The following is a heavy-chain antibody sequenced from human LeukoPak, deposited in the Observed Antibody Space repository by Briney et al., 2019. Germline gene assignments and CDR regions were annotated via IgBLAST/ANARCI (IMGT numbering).Heavy chain of an antibody. CDR1: GFTFSDYY. D-gene: IGHD3-10*02. CDR2: ISSSGSAI. J-gene: IGHJ6*04. CDR3: AELGITMIGGV. Sequence: GGSLRLSCAASGFTFSDYYMSWIRQAPGKGLEGVSYISSSGSAIYYADSVKGRFTISRDNAKNSLYMQMNSLRAEDTAVYYCAELGITMIGGVWGKGTTVTISS. V-gene: IGHV3-11*04.